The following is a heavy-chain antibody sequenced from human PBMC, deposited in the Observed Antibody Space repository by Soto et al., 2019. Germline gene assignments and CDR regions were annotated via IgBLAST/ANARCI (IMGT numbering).Heavy chain of an antibody. CDR1: GGSISSSSYY. CDR2: IYYSGST. Sequence: LSLTCTVSGGSISSSSYYWGWIRQPPGKGLEWIGSIYYSGSTYYNPSLKSRVTISVDTSKNQFSLKLSSVTAADTAVYYCARGLYYYDSSGYYYWGQGTLVTVSS. D-gene: IGHD3-22*01. CDR3: ARGLYYYDSSGYYY. V-gene: IGHV4-39*01. J-gene: IGHJ4*01.